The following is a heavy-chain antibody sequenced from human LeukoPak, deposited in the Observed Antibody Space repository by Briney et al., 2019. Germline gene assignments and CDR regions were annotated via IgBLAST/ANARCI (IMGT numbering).Heavy chain of an antibody. CDR3: AKGGGDWNIDY. CDR2: ISGSASTT. D-gene: IGHD2-21*01. V-gene: IGHV3-23*01. J-gene: IGHJ4*02. Sequence: GGSLRLSCAASGLTFSNYAMSWVRQAPGKGLEWVSTISGSASTTYCADSVKGRFTVSRDNSKNMLHLQMNNQRAEDTAVYYCAKGGGDWNIDYWGQGTLVTVSS. CDR1: GLTFSNYA.